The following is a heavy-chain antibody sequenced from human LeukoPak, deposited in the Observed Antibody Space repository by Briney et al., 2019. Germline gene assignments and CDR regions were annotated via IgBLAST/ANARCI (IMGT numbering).Heavy chain of an antibody. J-gene: IGHJ4*02. CDR2: ISYDGSNK. Sequence: PGRSLRLSCAASGFTFSSYAMHWVRRAPGKGLEWVAVISYDGSNKYYADSVKGRFTISRDNSKNTLYLQMNSLRAEDTAVYYCARMTGTTWSFDYWGQGTLVTVSS. CDR1: GFTFSSYA. D-gene: IGHD1-7*01. V-gene: IGHV3-30*01. CDR3: ARMTGTTWSFDY.